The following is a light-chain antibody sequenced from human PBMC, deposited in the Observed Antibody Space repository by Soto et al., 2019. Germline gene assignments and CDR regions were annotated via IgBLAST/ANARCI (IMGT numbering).Light chain of an antibody. V-gene: IGLV1-44*01. CDR1: SSNIGTTT. Sequence: QSVLTQAPSASGTPGQRVTISCSGSSSNIGTTTVSWYQQLPGTAPKLLIYRNDQRPSGVPDRFSGSTSGTSGSLAISGLQSEDEADYYCAAWDDSLKGNVFGTGTKVTVL. J-gene: IGLJ1*01. CDR2: RND. CDR3: AAWDDSLKGNV.